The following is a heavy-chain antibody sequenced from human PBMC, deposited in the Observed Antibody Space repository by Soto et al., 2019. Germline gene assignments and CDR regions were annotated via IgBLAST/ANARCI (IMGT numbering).Heavy chain of an antibody. CDR3: AKVMIVVVITGPFDY. CDR1: GFTFSSYA. V-gene: IGHV3-23*01. Sequence: VGSLRLSCAASGFTFSSYAMSWVRQAPGKGLEWVSAISGSGGSTYYADSVKGRFTISRDNSKNTLYLQMNSLRAEDTAVYYCAKVMIVVVITGPFDYWGQGTLVTVSS. D-gene: IGHD3-22*01. CDR2: ISGSGGST. J-gene: IGHJ4*02.